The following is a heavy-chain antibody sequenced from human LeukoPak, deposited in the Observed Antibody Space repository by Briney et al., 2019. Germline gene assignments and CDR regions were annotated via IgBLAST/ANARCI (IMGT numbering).Heavy chain of an antibody. CDR1: GFTFSSYA. V-gene: IGHV3-23*01. Sequence: GGSLRLSCAASGFTFSSYAMSWVRQAPGKGLEWVSAISGSGGSTYYADSVKGRFTISRDNSKNTLYLQMNSLRAEDTAVYYCAKPGAAGTIYYYYYMDVWGKGTTVTVSS. D-gene: IGHD6-13*01. J-gene: IGHJ6*03. CDR3: AKPGAAGTIYYYYYMDV. CDR2: ISGSGGST.